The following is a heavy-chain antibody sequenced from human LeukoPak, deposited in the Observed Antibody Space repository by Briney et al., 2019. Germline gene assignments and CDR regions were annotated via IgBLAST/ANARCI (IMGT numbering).Heavy chain of an antibody. CDR1: GYTFTSYD. CDR3: ARVLYYYDSSGYYYFDY. V-gene: IGHV1-8*01. J-gene: IGHJ4*02. D-gene: IGHD3-22*01. Sequence: GASVKVSCKASGYTFTSYDINWVRQATGQGLDWMGWMNPNSGNTGYAQKFQGRVTMTRDTSISTAYMELSSLRSEDTAVYYCARVLYYYDSSGYYYFDYWGQGTLVTVSS. CDR2: MNPNSGNT.